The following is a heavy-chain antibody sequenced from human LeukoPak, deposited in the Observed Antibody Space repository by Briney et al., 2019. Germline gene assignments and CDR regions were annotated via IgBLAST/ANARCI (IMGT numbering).Heavy chain of an antibody. CDR2: IYPGDSDT. Sequence: GESLKISCKVSGYSFTSYWIGWVRRMPGKGLGWMGIIYPGDSDTRYSPSFQGQVTISADKSISTAYLQWSRLKASDTAMYYCARQVAPRYYYYYYMDVWGKGTTVTFSS. CDR3: ARQVAPRYYYYYYMDV. J-gene: IGHJ6*03. D-gene: IGHD3-9*01. CDR1: GYSFTSYW. V-gene: IGHV5-51*01.